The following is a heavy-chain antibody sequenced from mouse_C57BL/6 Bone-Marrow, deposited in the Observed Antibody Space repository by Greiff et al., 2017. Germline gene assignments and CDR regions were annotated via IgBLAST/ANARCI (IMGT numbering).Heavy chain of an antibody. J-gene: IGHJ2*01. D-gene: IGHD3-2*02. Sequence: EVQLQQSGAELVRPGASVKLSCTASGFNIKDDYMHWVKQRPEQGLEWIGWIDPENGDTEYASKFQGKATITADTSSNTAYLQLSSLTSEDTAVYYCTTSSSGYDFDYWGQGTTLTVSS. CDR1: GFNIKDDY. CDR2: IDPENGDT. CDR3: TTSSSGYDFDY. V-gene: IGHV14-4*01.